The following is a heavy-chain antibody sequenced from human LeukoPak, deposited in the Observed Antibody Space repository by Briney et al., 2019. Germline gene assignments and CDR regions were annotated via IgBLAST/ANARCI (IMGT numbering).Heavy chain of an antibody. CDR2: ISGSGGST. D-gene: IGHD3-22*01. CDR3: AKDPRIVVPNPPGYFDY. J-gene: IGHJ4*02. CDR1: GFTFSSYA. Sequence: GGSLRLSCAASGFTFSSYAMSWVRQAPGKGLEWVSAISGSGGSTYYADSVKGRFTISRDNSKNTLYLQMNSLRAEDTAVYYCAKDPRIVVPNPPGYFDYWGQGTLVTVSS. V-gene: IGHV3-23*01.